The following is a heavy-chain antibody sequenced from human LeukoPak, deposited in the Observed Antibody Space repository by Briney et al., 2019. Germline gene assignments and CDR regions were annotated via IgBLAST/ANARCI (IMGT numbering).Heavy chain of an antibody. V-gene: IGHV3-15*01. Sequence: PGGSLRLSCAASGFSFRNAWMSWVRHAPGKGQELVGRIKSKTDGGTTDYAAPVKGRFTISSDDSKNTLYLQMNSLKTEDTAVYYCTTVWNCGGDCSDAFDIWGQGTMVTVSS. CDR1: GFSFRNAW. J-gene: IGHJ3*02. CDR2: IKSKTDGGTT. CDR3: TTVWNCGGDCSDAFDI. D-gene: IGHD2-21*02.